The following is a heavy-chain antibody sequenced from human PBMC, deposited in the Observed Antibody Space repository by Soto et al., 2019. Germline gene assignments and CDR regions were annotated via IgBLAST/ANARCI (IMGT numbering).Heavy chain of an antibody. CDR1: GFTFSSYG. CDR2: ISYDGSNK. CDR3: AKGHTGTVLRLFDY. J-gene: IGHJ4*02. V-gene: IGHV3-30*18. Sequence: GGSLRLSCAASGFTFSSYGMHWVRQAPGKGLEWVAVISYDGSNKYYADSVKARFTISRDNSKNTLYLQMNSLRAEDTAVYYCAKGHTGTVLRLFDYWGQGTLVTVSS. D-gene: IGHD1-1*01.